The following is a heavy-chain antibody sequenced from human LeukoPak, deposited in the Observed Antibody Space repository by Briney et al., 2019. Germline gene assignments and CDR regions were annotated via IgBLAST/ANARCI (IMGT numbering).Heavy chain of an antibody. CDR1: GYTFTGHS. J-gene: IGHJ4*02. D-gene: IGHD1-26*01. CDR3: AREKQSGGTPFDY. V-gene: IGHV3-33*05. CDR2: VSYDEKTI. Sequence: SCKASGYTFTGHSMHWVRQASGKGLEWVAVVSYDEKTIFYTDSLKGRFSVSRDNSKNTVYLQMNSLRDEDTAVYYCAREKQSGGTPFDYWGQGSLVTVSS.